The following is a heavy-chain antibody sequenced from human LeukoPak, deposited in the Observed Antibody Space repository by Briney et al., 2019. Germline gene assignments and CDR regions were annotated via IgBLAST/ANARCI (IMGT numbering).Heavy chain of an antibody. Sequence: SETLSLTCSVSGYSITGYDWSWLRQPPGKGMEWIGYAYHSGITNYNPSLKSRVTISIDTSESQFSLRLNSVTAADTAIYYCARHGGIFDPWGQGILVTVSP. D-gene: IGHD6-13*01. V-gene: IGHV4-59*01. CDR1: GYSITGYD. CDR3: ARHGGIFDP. CDR2: AYHSGIT. J-gene: IGHJ5*02.